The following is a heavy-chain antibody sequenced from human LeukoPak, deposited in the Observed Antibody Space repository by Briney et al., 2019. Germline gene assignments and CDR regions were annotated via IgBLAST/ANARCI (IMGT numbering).Heavy chain of an antibody. CDR3: ARQADVPSAIGYFDY. Sequence: PSEALSLTCVVSDYSISSGYYWGWIRQSPGKGLEWIGSISHGGSTHYNASLKGRVTISLETSKNQFSLNLRSVTAADTAVYYCARQADVPSAIGYFDYWGQGTLVTVSS. J-gene: IGHJ4*02. D-gene: IGHD2-21*02. CDR1: DYSISSGYY. CDR2: ISHGGST. V-gene: IGHV4-38-2*01.